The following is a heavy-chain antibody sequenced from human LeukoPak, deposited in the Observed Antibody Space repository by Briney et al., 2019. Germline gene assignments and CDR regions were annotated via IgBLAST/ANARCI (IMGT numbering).Heavy chain of an antibody. CDR3: ARGSSGSRLDY. CDR1: GFTFRSYE. CDR2: ISSSGSAI. Sequence: GGSLRLSCAASGFTFRSYEMICVRQAPGKGLEWVSYISSSGSAIHYADSVKGRFTISRDNAKNSLYLQMDSLRGEDTAVYYCARGSSGSRLDYWGQGTLVTVSS. J-gene: IGHJ4*02. V-gene: IGHV3-48*03. D-gene: IGHD6-25*01.